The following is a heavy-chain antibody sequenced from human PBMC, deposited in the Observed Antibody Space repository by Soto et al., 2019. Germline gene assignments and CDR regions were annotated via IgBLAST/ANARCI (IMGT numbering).Heavy chain of an antibody. CDR2: IDGSGGDT. Sequence: EVRLLESGGGLVQPGGSLRLSCAASGFTFSSYAMGWVRQAPGKGLEWVSGIDGSGGDTSFADSVKGRFTISRDNSEKPFYLQMNRLRAEDTARYFCAKEIVAAAYVETSPFGFWGQGTLVTVSS. CDR1: GFTFSSYA. V-gene: IGHV3-23*01. J-gene: IGHJ4*02. CDR3: AKEIVAAAYVETSPFGF. D-gene: IGHD2-15*01.